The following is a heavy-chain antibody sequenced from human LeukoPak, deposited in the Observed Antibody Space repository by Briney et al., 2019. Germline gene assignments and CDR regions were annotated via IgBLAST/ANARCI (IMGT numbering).Heavy chain of an antibody. CDR1: GGSFSSYY. Sequence: PSETLSLTCTVSGGSFSSYYWSWIRQPPGKGLEWIGEINHSGSTNYNPSLKSRVTISVDTTKNQVSLKLSSVTAADTAVYYCARGHYYDSSGYYYVVGAFDIWGQGTMVTVSS. J-gene: IGHJ3*02. V-gene: IGHV4-34*01. CDR2: INHSGST. CDR3: ARGHYYDSSGYYYVVGAFDI. D-gene: IGHD3-22*01.